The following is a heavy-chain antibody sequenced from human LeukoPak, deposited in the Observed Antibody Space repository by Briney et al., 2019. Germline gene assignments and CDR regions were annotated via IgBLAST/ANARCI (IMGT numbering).Heavy chain of an antibody. V-gene: IGHV4-34*01. Sequence: SETLSLTCAVYGGSFSGYYWSWIRQPPGKGLEWIGEINHSGSTNYNPSLKSRVTISVDTSKNQFSLKLSSVTAADTAVYYCATMGSGSHLQHWGQGTLVTVSS. CDR2: INHSGST. D-gene: IGHD6-19*01. J-gene: IGHJ1*01. CDR1: GGSFSGYY. CDR3: ATMGSGSHLQH.